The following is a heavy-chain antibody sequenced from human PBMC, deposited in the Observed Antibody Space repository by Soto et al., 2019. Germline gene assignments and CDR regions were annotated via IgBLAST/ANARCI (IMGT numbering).Heavy chain of an antibody. J-gene: IGHJ6*03. V-gene: IGHV3-23*01. CDR2: ISGSGGST. CDR1: GFTFSSYA. D-gene: IGHD3-22*01. Sequence: PGGSLRFSCAASGFTFSSYAMSWVRQAPGKGLEWVSAISGSGGSTYYADSVKGRFTISRDNSKNTLYLQMNSLRAEDTAVYYCANSMIYYSYYYMYVWGKGNTVTVS. CDR3: ANSMIYYSYYYMYV.